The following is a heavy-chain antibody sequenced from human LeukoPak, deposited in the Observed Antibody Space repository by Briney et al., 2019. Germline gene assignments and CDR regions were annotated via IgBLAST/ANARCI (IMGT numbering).Heavy chain of an antibody. CDR3: ARLDDSGGYFSYFDY. J-gene: IGHJ4*02. CDR1: GYNFTSYW. Sequence: GESLKISCKGSGYNFTSYWIGWVRQMPGKGLEWMGIIYPGDSDTRYSPSFQGQVTISADRSISNAYLQWSSLKASDTAMYYCARLDDSGGYFSYFDYWGQGTLVTVSS. CDR2: IYPGDSDT. D-gene: IGHD3-22*01. V-gene: IGHV5-51*01.